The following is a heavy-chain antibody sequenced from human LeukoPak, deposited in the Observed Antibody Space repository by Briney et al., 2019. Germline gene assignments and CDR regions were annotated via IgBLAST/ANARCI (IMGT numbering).Heavy chain of an antibody. V-gene: IGHV3-64D*06. J-gene: IGHJ4*02. Sequence: GGSLRLSCSASGFTFSSYGMHWVRQAPGKGLEYVSAISSNGGSTYYADSVKGRFTISRDNSKNTLYLQMSSLRAEDTAVYYCVKSYYDILTGYSPLGGYFDYWGQGTLVTVSS. CDR2: ISSNGGST. D-gene: IGHD3-9*01. CDR1: GFTFSSYG. CDR3: VKSYYDILTGYSPLGGYFDY.